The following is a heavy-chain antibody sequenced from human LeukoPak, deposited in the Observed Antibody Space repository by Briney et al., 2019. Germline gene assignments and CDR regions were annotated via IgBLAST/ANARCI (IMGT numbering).Heavy chain of an antibody. D-gene: IGHD5-12*01. V-gene: IGHV3-7*01. Sequence: PGGSLRLSCAASGFTFSSYWMSWVRQAPGKGLEWVAKIKEDGSEKYYVDSVKGRFTISRDNAKTSLYLQMNSLRAEDTAVYFCARQRGYSGYDFDYWGQGTLVTVSS. CDR2: IKEDGSEK. CDR1: GFTFSSYW. CDR3: ARQRGYSGYDFDY. J-gene: IGHJ4*02.